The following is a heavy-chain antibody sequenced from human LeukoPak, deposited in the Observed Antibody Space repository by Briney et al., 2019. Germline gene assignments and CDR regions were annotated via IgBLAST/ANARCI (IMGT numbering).Heavy chain of an antibody. Sequence: PGGSLTFTCAGSGFTYSSYNMNWVRQAPGKGLEWVSSISSSSSYIYYADSVKGRFTISRDNAKNSLYLQMNSLRAEDTAVYYCARDYGDYLPIVDTWGQGTVVTVSS. CDR2: ISSSSSYI. CDR3: ARDYGDYLPIVDT. V-gene: IGHV3-21*01. J-gene: IGHJ5*02. CDR1: GFTYSSYN. D-gene: IGHD4-17*01.